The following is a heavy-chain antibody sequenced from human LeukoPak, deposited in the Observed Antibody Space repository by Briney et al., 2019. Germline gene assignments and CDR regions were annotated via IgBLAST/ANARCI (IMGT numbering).Heavy chain of an antibody. D-gene: IGHD3-3*01. CDR1: GYTFTGHY. CDR2: IDPNSGGT. CDR3: ARSYDFWSGPPFDP. V-gene: IGHV1-2*02. Sequence: ASVKVSCKASGYTFTGHYMHWVRQAPGQGLEWMGWIDPNSGGTKYAQKFQGRVTLTRDTSISTAYMELSRLRCDDTAVYYCARSYDFWSGPPFDPWGQGTLVTVSS. J-gene: IGHJ5*02.